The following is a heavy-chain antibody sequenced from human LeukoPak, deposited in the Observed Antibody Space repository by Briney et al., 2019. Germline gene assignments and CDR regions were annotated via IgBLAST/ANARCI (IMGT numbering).Heavy chain of an antibody. D-gene: IGHD4-23*01. CDR2: IASDGSST. V-gene: IGHV3-74*01. CDR3: ARGRPHGNDY. CDR1: GFTFSSSW. Sequence: SGGSLRLSCAASGFTFSSSWMSWVRQAPGKGLVWVSRIASDGSSTTYADSVQGRFSISRDNAKNTLYLQMNSLRVEDTAVYYCARGRPHGNDYWGQGTLVTVSS. J-gene: IGHJ4*02.